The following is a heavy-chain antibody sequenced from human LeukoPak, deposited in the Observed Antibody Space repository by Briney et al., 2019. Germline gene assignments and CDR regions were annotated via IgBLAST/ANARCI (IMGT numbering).Heavy chain of an antibody. CDR3: AKDTSIGKYCTNGVCSPFDY. CDR2: IRDSGDYT. V-gene: IGHV3-23*01. J-gene: IGHJ4*02. Sequence: GGSLRLSCAASGFTFSSYAMSWVRQAPGQGLEWVSVIRDSGDYTSYPDSVRGRFTISRDKSRNTLYLQMISLRPEDTAVYYCAKDTSIGKYCTNGVCSPFDYWGQGTLVTASS. CDR1: GFTFSSYA. D-gene: IGHD2-8*01.